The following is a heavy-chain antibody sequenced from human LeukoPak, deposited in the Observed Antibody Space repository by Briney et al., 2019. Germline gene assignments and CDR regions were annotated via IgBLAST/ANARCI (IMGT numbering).Heavy chain of an antibody. J-gene: IGHJ4*02. Sequence: GRSLRLSCAASGFTFSSYAMHWVRQAPGKGLEWVAVISYDGSNKYYADSVKGRFTISRDNSKNTLYLQMNSLRAEDTAVYYCARDPYYYDSSGYYHGGYYFDYWGQGTLVTVSS. CDR2: ISYDGSNK. V-gene: IGHV3-30-3*01. CDR3: ARDPYYYDSSGYYHGGYYFDY. D-gene: IGHD3-22*01. CDR1: GFTFSSYA.